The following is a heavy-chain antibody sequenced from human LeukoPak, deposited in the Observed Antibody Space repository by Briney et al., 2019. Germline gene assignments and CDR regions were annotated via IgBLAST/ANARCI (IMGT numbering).Heavy chain of an antibody. J-gene: IGHJ4*02. Sequence: SETLSLTCTVSGGSISTYYWSWMRQPPGRGLEWIAYIYYSGSTNHNPSLQSRVTISVDTSKNQFSLKLNSVTAADTAVYYCARGGVPGGFYGSFDYWGQGTLVSVSS. CDR1: GGSISTYY. V-gene: IGHV4-59*01. D-gene: IGHD3-3*01. CDR3: ARGGVPGGFYGSFDY. CDR2: IYYSGST.